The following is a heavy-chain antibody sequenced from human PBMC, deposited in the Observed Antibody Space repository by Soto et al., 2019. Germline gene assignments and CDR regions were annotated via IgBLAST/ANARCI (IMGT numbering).Heavy chain of an antibody. CDR3: ATVGRALRFLEWPNPGGYFDY. J-gene: IGHJ4*02. CDR2: FDPEDGET. Sequence: ASVKVSCKASGGTFSSYAISWVRQAPGKGLEWMGGFDPEDGETIYAQKFQGRVTMTEDTSTDTAYMELSSLRSEDTAVYYCATVGRALRFLEWPNPGGYFDYWGQGTLVTVSS. D-gene: IGHD3-3*01. V-gene: IGHV1-24*01. CDR1: GGTFSSYA.